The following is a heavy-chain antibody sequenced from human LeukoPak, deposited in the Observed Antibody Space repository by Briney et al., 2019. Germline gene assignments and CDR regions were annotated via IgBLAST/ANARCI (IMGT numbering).Heavy chain of an antibody. CDR3: AKQSYARSLGE. Sequence: GRSLRLSCATSGFPFSDFSMSWVRQAPGKGLEWISTTNSGGTSTYYAESVKGRFTISRDNSKNTLYLQMSSLRVEDTAVYYCAKQSYARSLGEGGPGTLVSVSS. V-gene: IGHV3-23*01. CDR1: GFPFSDFS. CDR2: TNSGGTST. D-gene: IGHD2-8*01. J-gene: IGHJ4*02.